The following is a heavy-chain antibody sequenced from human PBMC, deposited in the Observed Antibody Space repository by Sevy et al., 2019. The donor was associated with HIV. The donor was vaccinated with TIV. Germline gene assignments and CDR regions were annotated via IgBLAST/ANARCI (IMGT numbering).Heavy chain of an antibody. CDR1: GGTFRCYA. Sequence: ASVKVSCKASGGTFRCYAISWVRPAPGQGLEWMGGIIPIFGTANYAQKFQGRVTITADESTRTAYMELSSLRSEDTAVYNCARGEGSSGWAFYYYYYMDVWGKGTTVTVAS. J-gene: IGHJ6*03. CDR3: ARGEGSSGWAFYYYYYMDV. D-gene: IGHD6-25*01. V-gene: IGHV1-69*13. CDR2: IIPIFGTA.